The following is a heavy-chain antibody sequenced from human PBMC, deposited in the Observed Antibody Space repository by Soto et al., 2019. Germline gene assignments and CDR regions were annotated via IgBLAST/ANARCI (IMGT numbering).Heavy chain of an antibody. CDR1: EFSFSRYG. V-gene: IGHV3-23*01. J-gene: IGHJ4*02. Sequence: PGGSLRLSCVASEFSFSRYGMTWVRQSAGKGLQWVAGLGPDGRNTFYGESVRGRFTISRDNSRNTLYLQMSSLRAEDTAVYFCVKQMTTWTDSFFDFWGQGIQVTVSS. CDR2: LGPDGRNT. D-gene: IGHD4-17*01. CDR3: VKQMTTWTDSFFDF.